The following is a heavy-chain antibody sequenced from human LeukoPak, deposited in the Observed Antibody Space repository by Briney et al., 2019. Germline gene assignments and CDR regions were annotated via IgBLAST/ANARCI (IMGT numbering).Heavy chain of an antibody. CDR1: GGSFSGYY. CDR3: ARGRRGTAALDY. D-gene: IGHD2-2*01. Sequence: SETLSLTCAVYGGSFSGYYWSWIRQPPGKGLEWIGEINHSGSTNYNPSLKSRVTISVDTSKNQFSLKLSSVTAADTAVSYCARGRRGTAALDYWGQGTLVTVSS. J-gene: IGHJ4*02. CDR2: INHSGST. V-gene: IGHV4-34*01.